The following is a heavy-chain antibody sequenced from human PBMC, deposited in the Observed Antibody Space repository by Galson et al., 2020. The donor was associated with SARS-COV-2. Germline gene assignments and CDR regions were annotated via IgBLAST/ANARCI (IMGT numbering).Heavy chain of an antibody. CDR1: GFTFSSYW. CDR2: INSDGSST. V-gene: IGHV3-74*01. J-gene: IGHJ1*01. CDR3: ARSPGLAAVGSEGYFEH. Sequence: GGSLRLSCAASGFTFSSYWMHWVRQAPGKGLVWVSRINSDGSSTSYADSVKGRFTISRDNAKNTLYLQMNSLRAEDTAVYYCARSPGLAAVGSEGYFEHWGQVTLVTVSS. D-gene: IGHD6-13*01.